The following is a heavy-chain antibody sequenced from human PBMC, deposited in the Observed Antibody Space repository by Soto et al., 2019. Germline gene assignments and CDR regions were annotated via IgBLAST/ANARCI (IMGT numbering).Heavy chain of an antibody. CDR2: IYHSGST. CDR3: ARDKITGLFDY. V-gene: IGHV4-30-2*01. D-gene: IGHD2-8*02. CDR1: GGSISSGGYS. J-gene: IGHJ4*02. Sequence: HSETLSLTCAVSGGSISSGGYSWSWIRQPPGKGLEWIGYIYHSGSTYYNPSLKSRVTISVDRSKNQFSLKLSSVTAADTAVYYCARDKITGLFDYWGQGTLVTVPQ.